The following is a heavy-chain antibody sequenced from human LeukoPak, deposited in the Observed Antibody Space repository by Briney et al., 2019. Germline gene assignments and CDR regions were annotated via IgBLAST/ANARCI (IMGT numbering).Heavy chain of an antibody. D-gene: IGHD6-6*01. V-gene: IGHV1-18*01. Sequence: ASVKVSCKTSGYTFTSYGISWVRQAPGQGLEWMGWVSAYADNTNYAQKLQGRVTMTTDTSTSTAYMELRSLRSDDTAVYYCAATEDSSSSEFDYWGQGTLVTVSS. CDR2: VSAYADNT. CDR3: AATEDSSSSEFDY. J-gene: IGHJ4*02. CDR1: GYTFTSYG.